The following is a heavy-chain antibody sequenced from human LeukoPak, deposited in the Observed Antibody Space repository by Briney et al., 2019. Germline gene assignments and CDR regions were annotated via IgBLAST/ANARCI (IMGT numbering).Heavy chain of an antibody. D-gene: IGHD6-19*01. V-gene: IGHV1-2*02. Sequence: AASVKVSCKASGYTFTDYYMHWVRQAPGQGLEWMGWINPNSGGTNYAQKFQGRVTMTNDTSISTDYMEMSRLTSDDTAVYYCTRGGWLVKWGQGTLVTVSS. CDR3: TRGGWLVK. CDR1: GYTFTDYY. CDR2: INPNSGGT. J-gene: IGHJ4*02.